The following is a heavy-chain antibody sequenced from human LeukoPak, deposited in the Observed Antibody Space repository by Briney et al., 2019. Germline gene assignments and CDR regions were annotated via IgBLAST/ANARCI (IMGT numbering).Heavy chain of an antibody. Sequence: GGSLRLSCGASGITLSVYWMSWVRQAPGKGPEWVANRKQDGSEKYYRDSVQGRFTISRDNAKNSLYLQMNSLRAEDTAVYYCARSGSGYFDYWGQGSLVTVSS. J-gene: IGHJ4*02. CDR1: GITLSVYW. V-gene: IGHV3-7*01. CDR2: RKQDGSEK. CDR3: ARSGSGYFDY.